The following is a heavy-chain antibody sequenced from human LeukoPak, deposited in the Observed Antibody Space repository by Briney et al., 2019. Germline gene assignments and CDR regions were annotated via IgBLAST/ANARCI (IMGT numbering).Heavy chain of an antibody. CDR1: GYIFTKYV. V-gene: IGHV1-3*01. J-gene: IGHJ6*01. D-gene: IGHD2-21*01. CDR2: IKAGNGDT. CDR3: ARNDCGDTCYPGGY. Sequence: ASVKVSCKASGYIFTKYVVHWVRQAPGQRPEWMGWIKAGNGDTKYSQNFQDRLTITRDTSASTVYMELSSLTSEDPALNYCARNDCGDTCYPGGYWGPGTPVTGSS.